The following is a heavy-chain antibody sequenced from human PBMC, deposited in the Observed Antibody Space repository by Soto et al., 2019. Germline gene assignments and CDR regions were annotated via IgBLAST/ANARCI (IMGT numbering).Heavy chain of an antibody. CDR3: ARPSCGGDCYSPVY. Sequence: EVQLVESGGGLVQPGGSLRLSCAASGFIFSNYNMHWVRQAPGKGLEWVSYISSSSNTIYYADSVKGRFTISRDNAKNSLYLQMNSLRAEDTAVYYFARPSCGGDCYSPVYWGQGTLVTVSS. CDR1: GFIFSNYN. CDR2: ISSSSNTI. D-gene: IGHD2-21*02. J-gene: IGHJ4*02. V-gene: IGHV3-48*01.